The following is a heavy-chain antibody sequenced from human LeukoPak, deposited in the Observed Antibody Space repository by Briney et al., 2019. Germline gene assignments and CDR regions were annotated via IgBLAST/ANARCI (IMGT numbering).Heavy chain of an antibody. V-gene: IGHV3-30*18. CDR3: AKASYSSSIYIDWDFDY. CDR2: ISYDGSNK. Sequence: GGSLRLSCAASGFTFSSYGMHWVRQAPGKGLEWAAVISYDGSNKYYADSVKGRFTISRDNSKNTLYLQMNSLRAEDTAVYYCAKASYSSSIYIDWDFDYWGQGTLVTVSS. D-gene: IGHD6-6*01. J-gene: IGHJ4*02. CDR1: GFTFSSYG.